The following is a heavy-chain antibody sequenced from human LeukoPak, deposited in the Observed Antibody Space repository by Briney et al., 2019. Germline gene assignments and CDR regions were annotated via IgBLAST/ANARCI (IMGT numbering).Heavy chain of an antibody. Sequence: SQTLSLTCAISGDSVSSNSAAWNCIRQSPSRGLEWPGRTYYRSKWYNDYAVSLKSRISINPDTSKNQFSLQLNSVTPEDTAVYYCARGFYYTGMDVWGQGTTVTVSS. D-gene: IGHD3-10*01. V-gene: IGHV6-1*01. CDR3: ARGFYYTGMDV. J-gene: IGHJ6*02. CDR1: GDSVSSNSAA. CDR2: TYYRSKWYN.